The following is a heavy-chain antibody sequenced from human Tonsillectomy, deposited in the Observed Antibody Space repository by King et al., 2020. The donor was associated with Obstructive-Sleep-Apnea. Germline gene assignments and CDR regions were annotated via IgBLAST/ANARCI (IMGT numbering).Heavy chain of an antibody. V-gene: IGHV3-30*04. CDR1: GFTFSSYA. CDR2: ISYDGSNK. J-gene: IGHJ6*02. Sequence: VQLVESGGGVVQPGRSLRLSCAASGFTFSSYAMHWVRQAPGKGLEWVAVISYDGSNKYYADSVKGRFTISRDNSKNTLYLQMNSLRAEDTAVYYCARDLGSMAARREYYYYGMDVWGQGTTVTVSS. D-gene: IGHD6-6*01. CDR3: ARDLGSMAARREYYYYGMDV.